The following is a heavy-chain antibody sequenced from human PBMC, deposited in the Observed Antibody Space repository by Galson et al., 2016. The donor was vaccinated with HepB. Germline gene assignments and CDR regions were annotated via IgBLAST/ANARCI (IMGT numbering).Heavy chain of an antibody. J-gene: IGHJ4*02. CDR1: GGSISNYY. CDR3: ARRGDSSGTLHY. CDR2: VFYTGTT. V-gene: IGHV4-59*01. Sequence: SETLSLTCTVSGGSISNYYWTWIRRPPGKGLEWIGYVFYTGTTVYNPSLESRVTILVETSRNQFSLKLTSVTAADTAVYYCARRGDSSGTLHYWGQGALVTVSA. D-gene: IGHD4-23*01.